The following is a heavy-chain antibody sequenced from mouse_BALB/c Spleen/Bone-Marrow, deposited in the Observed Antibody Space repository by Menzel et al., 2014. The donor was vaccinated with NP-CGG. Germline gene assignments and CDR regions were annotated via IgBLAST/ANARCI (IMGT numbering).Heavy chain of an antibody. J-gene: IGHJ1*01. CDR2: IDPENGDT. Sequence: VQLQQSGAERVRSGASVKLPCTASGFNIKDYYMHWVKQRPEQGLEWIGWIDPENGDTEYAPKFQGKATMTADTSSNTAYLQLSSLTSEDTAVYYCNRYDWYFDVWGAGTTVTVSS. D-gene: IGHD2-14*01. CDR3: NRYDWYFDV. CDR1: GFNIKDYY. V-gene: IGHV14-4*02.